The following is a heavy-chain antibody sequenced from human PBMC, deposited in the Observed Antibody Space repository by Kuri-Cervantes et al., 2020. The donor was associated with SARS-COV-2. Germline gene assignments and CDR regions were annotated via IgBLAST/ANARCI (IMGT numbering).Heavy chain of an antibody. D-gene: IGHD6-6*01. J-gene: IGHJ6*03. CDR3: ARDEKRLAGRLKYFYYMDV. Sequence: LSLTCAASGLTFTNSWISWVRQAPGKGLEWVANINQDGSEKHSVDSMRGRFTISRDDAANSVDLLLNSLRVEDTAVYYCARDEKRLAGRLKYFYYMDVWGKGTTVTVSS. CDR2: INQDGSEK. V-gene: IGHV3-7*01. CDR1: GLTFTNSW.